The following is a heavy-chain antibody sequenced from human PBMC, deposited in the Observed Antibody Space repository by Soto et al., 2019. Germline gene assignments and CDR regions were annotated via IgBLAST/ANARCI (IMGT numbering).Heavy chain of an antibody. CDR2: IYYSGST. Sequence: TSETLSLTCTVSGGSISSYYWSWIRQPPGKGLEWIGYIYYSGSTNYNPSLKSRVTISVDTSKNQFSLKLSSVTAADTAVYYCARDRRKTLRGWFDHWGQGILVTVSS. V-gene: IGHV4-59*01. CDR1: GGSISSYY. CDR3: ARDRRKTLRGWFDH. J-gene: IGHJ5*02. D-gene: IGHD3-10*01.